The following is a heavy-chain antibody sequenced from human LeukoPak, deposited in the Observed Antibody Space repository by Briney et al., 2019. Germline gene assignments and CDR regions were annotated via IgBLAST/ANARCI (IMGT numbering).Heavy chain of an antibody. CDR1: GYTFTKYG. CDR2: ISTDSADT. V-gene: IGHV1-18*01. Sequence: GASVKVSCKASGYTFTKYGLTWVRQAPGQGLEWMGWISTDSADTYYAQNYQGRVTMTIDTSTSTAYMELRSLRSDDTAVYYCVRDCASDCSIKGHYYFDLWGRGALVTVSS. CDR3: VRDCASDCSIKGHYYFDL. D-gene: IGHD2-21*02. J-gene: IGHJ2*01.